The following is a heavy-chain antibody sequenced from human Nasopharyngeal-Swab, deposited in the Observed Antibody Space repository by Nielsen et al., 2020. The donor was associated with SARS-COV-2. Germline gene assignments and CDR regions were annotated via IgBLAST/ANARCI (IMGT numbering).Heavy chain of an antibody. J-gene: IGHJ6*03. V-gene: IGHV3-30-3*01. Sequence: GESLKISCAASGFTFSSYAMHWVRQAPGKGLEWVAVISYDGSNKYYADSVKGRFTISRDNSKNTLYLQMNSLRAEDTAVYFCARDGNYYDSSGYYYVRDYNNYYYMNVWGKETTVTVSS. CDR3: ARDGNYYDSSGYYYVRDYNNYYYMNV. CDR2: ISYDGSNK. CDR1: GFTFSSYA. D-gene: IGHD3-22*01.